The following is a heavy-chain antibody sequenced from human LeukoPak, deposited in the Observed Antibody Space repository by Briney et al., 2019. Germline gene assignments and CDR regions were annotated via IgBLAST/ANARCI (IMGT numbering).Heavy chain of an antibody. D-gene: IGHD3-3*01. Sequence: ASVKVSCKASGYTFTGYAMNWVRQAPGQGLEWMGWINTNTGNPTYAQGFTGRVVFSLDTSVSTAYLQISSLKAEDTAVCYCAKGPGPFFRFLAGAPGPQYYYMDVWGKGTTVTVSS. V-gene: IGHV7-4-1*02. J-gene: IGHJ6*03. CDR3: AKGPGPFFRFLAGAPGPQYYYMDV. CDR2: INTNTGNP. CDR1: GYTFTGYA.